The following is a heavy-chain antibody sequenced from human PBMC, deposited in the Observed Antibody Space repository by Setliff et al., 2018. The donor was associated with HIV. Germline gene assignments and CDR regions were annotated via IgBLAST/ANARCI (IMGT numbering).Heavy chain of an antibody. CDR3: ARVRRDYYYGMDV. CDR1: GFTFSRYE. CDR2: ISSSGGTI. J-gene: IGHJ6*02. Sequence: GGSLRLSCAASGFTFSRYEMNWVRQAPGKGLEWVSYISSSGGTIYYADSVKGRFTISRDNAKNSLYLQMNSLRAEDTAVYYCARVRRDYYYGMDVWGQGTTVTVSS. V-gene: IGHV3-48*03.